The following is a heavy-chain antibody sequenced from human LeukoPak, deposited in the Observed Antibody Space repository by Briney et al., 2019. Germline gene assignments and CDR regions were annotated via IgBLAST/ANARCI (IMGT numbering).Heavy chain of an antibody. V-gene: IGHV1-2*02. CDR3: ARAPYSSGWYINY. J-gene: IGHJ4*02. CDR1: GYTFTGYY. CDR2: INPNSGGT. Sequence: ASVKVSCKASGYTFTGYYMHWVRQAPGQGLEWMGWINPNSGGTNYAQKFQGRVTTTRDTSISTAYMELSRLRSDDTAVYYCARAPYSSGWYINYWGQGTLVTVSS. D-gene: IGHD6-19*01.